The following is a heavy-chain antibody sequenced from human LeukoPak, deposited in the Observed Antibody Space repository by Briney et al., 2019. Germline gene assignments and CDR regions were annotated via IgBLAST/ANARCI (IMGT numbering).Heavy chain of an antibody. CDR3: ARRSYGSWGY. J-gene: IGHJ4*02. D-gene: IGHD3-16*02. Sequence: GGSLRLSCAASGFTLSSYGMNWVRQAPGKGLEWVSGISGSGGSTYYADSVKGRFTISRDNAKNSVYLQMNSLRAEDTAVYYCARRSYGSWGYWGQGTLVTVSS. CDR1: GFTLSSYG. V-gene: IGHV3-23*01. CDR2: ISGSGGST.